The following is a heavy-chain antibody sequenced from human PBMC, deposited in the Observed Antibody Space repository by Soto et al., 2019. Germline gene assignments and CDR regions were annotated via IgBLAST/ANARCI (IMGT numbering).Heavy chain of an antibody. D-gene: IGHD2-15*01. CDR1: GFTFSSCA. V-gene: IGHV3-23*01. J-gene: IGHJ4*02. CDR3: AKRRGAGGHFDY. CDR2: VSIGGST. Sequence: GGSLRLSCAASGFTFSSCAMGWVRQGPGKGLEWVAVVSIGGSTRYADSVRGRFTISRDNSKNTLSLQMNSLTAEDTAVYFCAKRRGAGGHFDYWGQGALVTASS.